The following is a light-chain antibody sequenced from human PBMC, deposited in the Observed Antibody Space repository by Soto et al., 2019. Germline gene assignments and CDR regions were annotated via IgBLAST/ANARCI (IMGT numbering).Light chain of an antibody. J-gene: IGLJ2*01. Sequence: QSVLTQPPSASGTPGQRVTISCSGSSSNIGTYYVDWYQQLPGTAPKLLIHSNNQRPSGVPDRFSGSKSGTSASLAISGLQSEDEADYYCAAWDDSLNGLVFGGGTKVTVL. V-gene: IGLV1-44*01. CDR2: SNN. CDR3: AAWDDSLNGLV. CDR1: SSNIGTYY.